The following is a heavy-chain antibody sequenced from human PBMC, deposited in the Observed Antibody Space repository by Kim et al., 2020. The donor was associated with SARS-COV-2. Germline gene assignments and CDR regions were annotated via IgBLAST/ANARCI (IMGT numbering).Heavy chain of an antibody. D-gene: IGHD2-21*02. J-gene: IGHJ1*01. CDR2: ISGSGGST. CDR3: AKDREYCGGDCYSQYFQH. CDR1: GFTFSSYA. V-gene: IGHV3-23*01. Sequence: GGSLRLSCAASGFTFSSYAMSWVRQAPGKGLEWVSAISGSGGSTYYADSVKGRFTISRDNSKNTLYLQMNSLRAEDTAVYYCAKDREYCGGDCYSQYFQHWGQGTLVTVSS.